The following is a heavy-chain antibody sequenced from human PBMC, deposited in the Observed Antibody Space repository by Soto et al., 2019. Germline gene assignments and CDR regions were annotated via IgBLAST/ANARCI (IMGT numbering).Heavy chain of an antibody. CDR2: IYYSGST. CDR3: ARVVGRFISFDYYYYMDV. V-gene: IGHV4-59*01. D-gene: IGHD2-15*01. CDR1: GGSIRGYH. J-gene: IGHJ6*03. Sequence: SETLSLTCTVSGGSIRGYHWSWIRQPPGKGLEWIGNIYYSGSTNYNPSLKSRVTISVDTSKNQFSLKLSSVTAADTAVYYCARVVGRFISFDYYYYMDVWGKGTTVTVSS.